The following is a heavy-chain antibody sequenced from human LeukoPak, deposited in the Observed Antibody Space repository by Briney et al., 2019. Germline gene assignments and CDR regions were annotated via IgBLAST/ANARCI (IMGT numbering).Heavy chain of an antibody. D-gene: IGHD3-22*01. J-gene: IGHJ4*02. V-gene: IGHV4-59*01. CDR1: GGSISSYY. Sequence: SETLSLTCTVSGGSISSYYWSWIRQPPGKGLEWIGYIYYSGSTNYNPSLKSRVTISVDTSKNQFSLTLSSVTAADTAVYYCARGRNYYDSSGYYRGYFDYWGQGTQVTVSS. CDR3: ARGRNYYDSSGYYRGYFDY. CDR2: IYYSGST.